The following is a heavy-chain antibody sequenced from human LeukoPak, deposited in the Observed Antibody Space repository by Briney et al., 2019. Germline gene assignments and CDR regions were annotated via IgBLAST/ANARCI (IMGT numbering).Heavy chain of an antibody. V-gene: IGHV3-66*01. CDR3: AREPRESCAAFDI. J-gene: IGHJ3*02. CDR2: IYSGGST. Sequence: GGSLRLSCAASGLTVSSTYMSWVRQTPGKGLEWVSVIYSGGSTYYADSVKGRFTISRDNSKNTLYLQMNSLRAEDTAVYYCAREPRESCAAFDIWGQGTMVTVSS. CDR1: GLTVSSTY.